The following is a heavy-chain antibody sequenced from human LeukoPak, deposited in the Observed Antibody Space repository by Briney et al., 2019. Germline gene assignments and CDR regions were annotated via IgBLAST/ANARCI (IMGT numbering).Heavy chain of an antibody. CDR3: ARHVPCTDGSCLHFDY. D-gene: IGHD2-15*01. CDR1: GDISASYW. Sequence: GESLKISCEVSGDISASYWIAWVRQMPGNGLEWMGIIYTGDSETRYSPSFQGQVTISADKYISTAYLQWTFLKASDTAMYYCARHVPCTDGSCLHFDYWGQGTLVTVSS. J-gene: IGHJ4*02. CDR2: IYTGDSET. V-gene: IGHV5-51*01.